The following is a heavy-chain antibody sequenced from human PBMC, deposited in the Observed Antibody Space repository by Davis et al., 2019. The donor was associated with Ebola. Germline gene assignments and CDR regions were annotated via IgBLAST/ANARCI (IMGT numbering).Heavy chain of an antibody. J-gene: IGHJ4*02. D-gene: IGHD3-10*01. CDR2: IYWDDDK. CDR3: AHSRYYYGSGMWDY. CDR1: GFSLSTSGVR. V-gene: IGHV2-5*02. Sequence: SGPTLVKPTQTLTLTCPFSGFSLSTSGVRVGWIRQPPGKALEWLALIYWDDDKRYSPSLKSRLTINKDTSKNQLVLTMTNMDPVDTATYYCAHSRYYYGSGMWDYWGQGTLVTVSS.